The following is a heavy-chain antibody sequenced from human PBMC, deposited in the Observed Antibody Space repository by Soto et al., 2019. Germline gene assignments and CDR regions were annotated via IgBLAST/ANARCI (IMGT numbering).Heavy chain of an antibody. Sequence: KASETLSLTCTVSGGSISSGDYYWSWIRQPPGKGLEWIGYIYYSGSTYYNPSLKSRVTISVDTSKNQFSLKLSSVTAADTAVYYCARWLINYGGNRNSFFDYWGQGTLVTVSS. CDR1: GGSISSGDYY. CDR3: ARWLINYGGNRNSFFDY. J-gene: IGHJ4*02. D-gene: IGHD4-17*01. CDR2: IYYSGST. V-gene: IGHV4-30-4*01.